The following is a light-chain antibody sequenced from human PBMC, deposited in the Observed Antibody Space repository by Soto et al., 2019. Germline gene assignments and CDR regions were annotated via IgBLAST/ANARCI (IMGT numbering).Light chain of an antibody. J-gene: IGLJ1*01. CDR3: SSYTSSSTLYV. Sequence: QSALTQPASLSGSPGQSITISCTGTSSDVGGYNYVSWYQQHPGKAPKLMIYDVSNRPSGVSSRFSGSKSVNTASLTISGFQAEDEADYYCSSYTSSSTLYVFGTGTKLTVL. CDR1: SSDVGGYNY. V-gene: IGLV2-14*01. CDR2: DVS.